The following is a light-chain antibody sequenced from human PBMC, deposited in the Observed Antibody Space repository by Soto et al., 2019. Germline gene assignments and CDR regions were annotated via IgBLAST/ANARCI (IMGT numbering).Light chain of an antibody. CDR1: QSVSDS. Sequence: EIVMTQSPSTLSVSPGERATLSCRASQSVSDSLAWYQEKPGQATRLLSFDISTRATGIPARFSGSGSGTEFTLTISSVQSEDFAVYYCQQYKNWPPITFGQGTRLEIK. CDR2: DIS. J-gene: IGKJ5*01. V-gene: IGKV3-15*01. CDR3: QQYKNWPPIT.